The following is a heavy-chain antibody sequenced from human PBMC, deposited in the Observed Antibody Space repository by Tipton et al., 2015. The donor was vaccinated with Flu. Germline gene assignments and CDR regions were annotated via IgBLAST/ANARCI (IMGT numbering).Heavy chain of an antibody. D-gene: IGHD3-22*01. Sequence: QVQLVQSGGGVVQPGRSLRLSCTVSQYSISSSDYWGWIRKPPGRGLQWIGMLYHNGDTYHNPSFRSRATMSADTSKNQFSPKMSSVTAADTAVYYCARVGPNSSALDWGQGTRVTVSS. CDR3: ARVGPNSSALD. CDR1: QYSISSSDY. V-gene: IGHV4-38-2*02. CDR2: LYHNGDT. J-gene: IGHJ4*02.